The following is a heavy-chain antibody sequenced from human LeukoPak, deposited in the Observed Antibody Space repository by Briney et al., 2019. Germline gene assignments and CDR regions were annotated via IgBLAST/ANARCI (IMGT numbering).Heavy chain of an antibody. J-gene: IGHJ4*02. CDR3: ARVGGRGSIGGDC. Sequence: GGSLRLSCAASGFAFSTYWMHWVRQAPGKGLVWVSRIKSDGSSTTYADFVKGRFTVSRENAKNTLYLQMRSLRADDTAMYFCARVGGRGSIGGDCWGQGTLVTVSS. D-gene: IGHD3-10*01. CDR2: IKSDGSST. V-gene: IGHV3-74*03. CDR1: GFAFSTYW.